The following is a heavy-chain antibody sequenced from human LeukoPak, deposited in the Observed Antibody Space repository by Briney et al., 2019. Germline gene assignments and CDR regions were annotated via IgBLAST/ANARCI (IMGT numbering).Heavy chain of an antibody. J-gene: IGHJ5*02. CDR2: MNPNSGNT. CDR1: GYTLTSYD. D-gene: IGHD6-13*01. Sequence: GASVKVSCKASGYTLTSYDINWVRQATGQGLEWMGWMNPNSGNTGYAQKFQGRVTMTRNTSISTAYMELSSLRSEDTAVYYCARPLESAAGTDWFDPWGQGTLVTVSS. CDR3: ARPLESAAGTDWFDP. V-gene: IGHV1-8*01.